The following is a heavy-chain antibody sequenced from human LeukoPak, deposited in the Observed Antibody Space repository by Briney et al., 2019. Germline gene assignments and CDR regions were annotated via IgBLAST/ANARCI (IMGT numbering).Heavy chain of an antibody. J-gene: IGHJ4*02. Sequence: GGSLRLSCAASGFTFSNAWMSWVRQAPGKWLEWVGRIRSKTDGGTTDYAAPVKGRFTISRDDSKNTLYLQMNSLKTEDTAVYYSATDLIAVAGNWGQGTLVTVSS. CDR1: GFTFSNAW. CDR2: IRSKTDGGTT. V-gene: IGHV3-15*01. CDR3: ATDLIAVAGN. D-gene: IGHD6-19*01.